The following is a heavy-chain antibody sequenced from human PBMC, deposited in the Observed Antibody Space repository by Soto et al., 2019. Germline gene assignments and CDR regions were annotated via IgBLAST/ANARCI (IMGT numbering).Heavy chain of an antibody. V-gene: IGHV3-21*01. D-gene: IGHD5-12*01. CDR3: ARALYSGYARGDY. Sequence: EVQLVESGGGLVKPGGSLRLSCAASGFTFSSYSMNWVRQAPGKGLEWVSSISSSSSYIYYADSVKGRFTISRDNAKNSLYLQMNTVRAEDTAVYYCARALYSGYARGDYWGQGTLVTVSS. J-gene: IGHJ4*02. CDR2: ISSSSSYI. CDR1: GFTFSSYS.